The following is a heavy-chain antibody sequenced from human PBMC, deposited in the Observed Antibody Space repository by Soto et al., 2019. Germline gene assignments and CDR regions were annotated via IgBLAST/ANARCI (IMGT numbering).Heavy chain of an antibody. V-gene: IGHV4-34*01. CDR2: INHSGST. CDR1: GGSFSGYY. J-gene: IGHJ4*02. Sequence: SETLSLTCAVYGGSFSGYYWSWIRQPPGKGLEWIGEINHSGSTNYNPSLKSRVTISVDTSKNQFSLRLSSVTAADTAVYYCARGGERYYYGSGSYSPHRFDYWGQGTLVTVS. CDR3: ARGGERYYYGSGSYSPHRFDY. D-gene: IGHD3-10*01.